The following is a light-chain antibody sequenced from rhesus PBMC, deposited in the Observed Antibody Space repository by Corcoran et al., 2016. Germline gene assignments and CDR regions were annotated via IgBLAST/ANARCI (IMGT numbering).Light chain of an antibody. V-gene: IGKV1-69*01. Sequence: DIQMTQSPSSLSASVGDRVTITCRASQGITSWLAWYQQKPGKAPKLLIYRASNLNTGVPSRFIGSGSGTDFTLTRSSLQPEDIATFYCPQHDISPIFTFGPVTKLDIK. J-gene: IGKJ3*01. CDR1: QGITSW. CDR3: PQHDISPIFT. CDR2: RAS.